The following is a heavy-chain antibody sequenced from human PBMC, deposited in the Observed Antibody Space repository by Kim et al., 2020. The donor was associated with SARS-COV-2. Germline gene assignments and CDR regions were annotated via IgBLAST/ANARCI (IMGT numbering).Heavy chain of an antibody. D-gene: IGHD1-26*01. CDR3: TRSTSGTS. J-gene: IGHJ5*02. Sequence: ADSVKGRFIISRDNAENSLYLQMNSLRAEDTAVYYCTRSTSGTSWGQGTLVTVSS. V-gene: IGHV3-48*03.